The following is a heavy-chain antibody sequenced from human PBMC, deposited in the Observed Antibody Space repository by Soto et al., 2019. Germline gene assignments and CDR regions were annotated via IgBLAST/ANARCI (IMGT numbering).Heavy chain of an antibody. CDR3: ARDRYYDSSGYYPLHY. D-gene: IGHD3-22*01. Sequence: GASVKVSCKASGYTFTSYGISWVRQAPGQGLEWMGWISAYNGNTNYAQKLQGRVTMTTDTSTSTAYMELRSLRSDDTAVYYCARDRYYDSSGYYPLHYWGQGTLVTVSS. CDR2: ISAYNGNT. V-gene: IGHV1-18*01. J-gene: IGHJ4*02. CDR1: GYTFTSYG.